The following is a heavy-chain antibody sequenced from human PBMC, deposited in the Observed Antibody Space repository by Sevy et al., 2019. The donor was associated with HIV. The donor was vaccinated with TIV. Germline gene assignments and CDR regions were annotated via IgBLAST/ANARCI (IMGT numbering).Heavy chain of an antibody. D-gene: IGHD2-15*01. CDR3: ATTREYYQGKSGYFDY. J-gene: IGHJ4*02. CDR1: GYTLTQLS. Sequence: ASVKVSCKVSGYTLTQLSMHWVRQAPGKGLEWMGSFDPEDGERIYGQKFQGRITMTEDTSPDTAYMDLSSLKSDDTAVYYCATTREYYQGKSGYFDYWGQGALVTVSS. V-gene: IGHV1-24*01. CDR2: FDPEDGER.